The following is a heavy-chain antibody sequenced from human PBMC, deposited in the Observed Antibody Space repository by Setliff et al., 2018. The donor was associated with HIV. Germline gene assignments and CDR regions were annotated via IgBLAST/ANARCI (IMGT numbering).Heavy chain of an antibody. CDR2: IYTSGST. Sequence: PSETLSLTCTVSGASISSYYWSWIRQPAGKGLEWIGHIYTSGSTNYNPSLKSRVTMSVNTSKNQFSLKLTSVTAADTAVYYCARAPITIFGVLIMPGSYDYWGQGTLVTVSS. D-gene: IGHD3-3*01. CDR1: GASISSYY. V-gene: IGHV4-4*07. J-gene: IGHJ4*02. CDR3: ARAPITIFGVLIMPGSYDY.